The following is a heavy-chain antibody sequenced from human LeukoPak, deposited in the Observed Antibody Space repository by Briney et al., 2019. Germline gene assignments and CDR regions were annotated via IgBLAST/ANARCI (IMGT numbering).Heavy chain of an antibody. D-gene: IGHD2-15*01. CDR2: FDPEDGET. V-gene: IGHV1-24*01. J-gene: IGHJ6*02. Sequence: ASVKVSCKVSGYTLTELSMHWVRQAPGKGLEWMGGFDPEDGETIYAQKFQGRVTMTEDTSTDTAYMELSSLRSEDTAVYYCATGTYCSGGSCYTHYYYYGMDVWGQGTTVTVSS. CDR1: GYTLTELS. CDR3: ATGTYCSGGSCYTHYYYYGMDV.